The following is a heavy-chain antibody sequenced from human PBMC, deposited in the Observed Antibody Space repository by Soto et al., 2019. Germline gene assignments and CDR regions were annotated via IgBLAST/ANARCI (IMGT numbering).Heavy chain of an antibody. CDR2: IGGSGDNT. J-gene: IGHJ4*02. Sequence: PGGSLRLSCAASGFTFSSYAMSWVRQAPGKGLEWVSAIGGSGDNTYFADSVKGRFTISRDNSKNTLYLQMNSLRAEDTAVYYCAKEKEYSGYDLWGQGTLVTVSS. D-gene: IGHD5-12*01. CDR3: AKEKEYSGYDL. CDR1: GFTFSSYA. V-gene: IGHV3-23*01.